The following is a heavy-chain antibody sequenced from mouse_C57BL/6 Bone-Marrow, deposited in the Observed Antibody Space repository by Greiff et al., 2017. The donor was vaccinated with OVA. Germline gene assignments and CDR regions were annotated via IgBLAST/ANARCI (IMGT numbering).Heavy chain of an antibody. J-gene: IGHJ3*01. Sequence: VQLVESGAELARPGASVKLSCKASGYTFTSYGISWVKQRTGQGLEWIGEIYPRSGNTYYNEKFKGKATLTADKSSSTAYMELRSLTSEDSAVYFCARGRGFGPWFAYWGQGTLVTVSA. V-gene: IGHV1-81*01. CDR3: ARGRGFGPWFAY. CDR2: IYPRSGNT. CDR1: GYTFTSYG.